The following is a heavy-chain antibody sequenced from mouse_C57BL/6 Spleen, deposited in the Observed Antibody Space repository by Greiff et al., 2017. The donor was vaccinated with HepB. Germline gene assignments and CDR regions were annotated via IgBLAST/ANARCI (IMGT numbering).Heavy chain of an antibody. CDR3: VRQNDYERYFDV. CDR1: GFSFNTYA. CDR2: IRSKSNNYAT. J-gene: IGHJ1*03. D-gene: IGHD2-4*01. Sequence: EVKLMESGGGLVQPKGSLKLSCAASGFSFNTYAMNWVRQAPGKGLEWVARIRSKSNNYATYYADSVKDRFTISRDDSESMLYLQMNNLKTEDTAMYYCVRQNDYERYFDVWGTGTTVTVSS. V-gene: IGHV10-1*01.